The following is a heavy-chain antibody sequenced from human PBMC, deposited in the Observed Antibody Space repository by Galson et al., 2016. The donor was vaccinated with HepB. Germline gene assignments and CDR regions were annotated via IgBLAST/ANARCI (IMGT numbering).Heavy chain of an antibody. CDR1: GYTLSEIS. Sequence: SVKVSCKVSGYTLSEISMHWVRQAPGKGLEWMGGFDPAEAKTVYAQRFQGRVTMTEDTAADTAYMELSSLRSDDTAVYFCAAQTGIIGSTIFDPRLDFWGQGTLVTGSS. CDR2: FDPAEAKT. J-gene: IGHJ4*02. D-gene: IGHD3-10*02. CDR3: AAQTGIIGSTIFDPRLDF. V-gene: IGHV1-24*01.